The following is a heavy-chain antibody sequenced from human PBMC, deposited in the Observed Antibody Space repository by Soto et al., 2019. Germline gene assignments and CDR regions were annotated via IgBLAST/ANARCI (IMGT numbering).Heavy chain of an antibody. Sequence: SETLSLTCAVSGHSISSGFYYWGWIRQPPGKGLEWIGSMYHSGSTYYNPSLKSRVTMSVDTSKNQLSLKLTSLTTADTAVYYCARYGYSYSMRFFDKWGQGTRVTVSS. V-gene: IGHV4-38-2*01. J-gene: IGHJ4*02. CDR1: GHSISSGFYY. CDR3: ARYGYSYSMRFFDK. CDR2: MYHSGST. D-gene: IGHD5-18*01.